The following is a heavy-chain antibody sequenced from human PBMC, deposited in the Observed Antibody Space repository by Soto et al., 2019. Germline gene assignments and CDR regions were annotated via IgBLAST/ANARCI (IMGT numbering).Heavy chain of an antibody. CDR2: INPNGGST. V-gene: IGHV1-46*03. CDR1: GYIFTNFY. CDR3: TRGLASGDY. J-gene: IGHJ4*02. Sequence: QVQLVQPGAEVKKPGASVKFSCKASGYIFTNFYIHWVRQAPGQGLEWIGIINPNGGSTNYAQNFQGRVIMTRDTSTSTVYMDLSSLRSEDTAVYYGTRGLASGDYWGQGTPITVSS. D-gene: IGHD6-6*01.